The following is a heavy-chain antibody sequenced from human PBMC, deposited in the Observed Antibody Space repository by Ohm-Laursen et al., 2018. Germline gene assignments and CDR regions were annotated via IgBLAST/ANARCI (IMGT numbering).Heavy chain of an antibody. D-gene: IGHD3-22*01. J-gene: IGHJ4*02. CDR3: ARAGDSSGYGDY. CDR1: GGSFSGYY. CDR2: INHSGST. V-gene: IGHV4-34*01. Sequence: TLSLTCAVYGGSFSGYYWSWIRQPPGKGLEWIGEINHSGSTNYNPSLKSRVTISVDTSKNQFSLKLSSVTAADTAVYYCARAGDSSGYGDYWGQGILVTVSS.